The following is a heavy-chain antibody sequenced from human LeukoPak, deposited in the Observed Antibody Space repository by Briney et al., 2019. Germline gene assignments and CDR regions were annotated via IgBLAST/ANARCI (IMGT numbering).Heavy chain of an antibody. D-gene: IGHD6-25*01. V-gene: IGHV3-48*04. Sequence: PGGSLRLSCAASGFTFSSYGMHWVRQAPGKGLEWVSYISSSGSTIYYADSVKGRFTISRDNAKNSLYLQMNSLRAEDTAVYYCAADPRYYYYGMDVGGQGTTVTVSS. CDR2: ISSSGSTI. J-gene: IGHJ6*02. CDR1: GFTFSSYG. CDR3: AADPRYYYYGMDV.